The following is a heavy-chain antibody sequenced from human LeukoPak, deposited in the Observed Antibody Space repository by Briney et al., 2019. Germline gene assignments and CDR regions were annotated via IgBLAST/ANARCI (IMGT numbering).Heavy chain of an antibody. V-gene: IGHV4-59*01. Sequence: PSETLSLTCTGSGCSISSYYWSWIRQPPGKGLEWIADIYHTGSTNYNPSLSSRVTISIDTAKNQFSLKLTSVPAADTAVYYCARRGRNSSGWQDYLWGQGTLVTVSS. D-gene: IGHD6-25*01. J-gene: IGHJ4*02. CDR1: GCSISSYY. CDR2: IYHTGST. CDR3: ARRGRNSSGWQDYL.